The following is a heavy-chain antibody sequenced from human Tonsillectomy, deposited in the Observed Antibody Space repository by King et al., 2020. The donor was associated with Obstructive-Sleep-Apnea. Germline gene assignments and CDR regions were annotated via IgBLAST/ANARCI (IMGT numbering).Heavy chain of an antibody. CDR1: GFTFDDYA. V-gene: IGHV3-9*01. CDR3: AKGDYGDPTRGYFAF. J-gene: IGHJ4*02. D-gene: IGHD4-17*01. Sequence: QLVQSGGDLVQPGRSLRLSCAASGFTFDDYAMHWVRQTPGKGLEWVSSLSWNSASIHYADSVKGRFTISRDNAKNSLYLQMNSLTAEDTAFYYCAKGDYGDPTRGYFAFWGQGTLVTVSS. CDR2: LSWNSASI.